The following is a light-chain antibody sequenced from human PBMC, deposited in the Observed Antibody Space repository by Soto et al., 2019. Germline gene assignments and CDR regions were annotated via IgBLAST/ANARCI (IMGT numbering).Light chain of an antibody. CDR3: AAWDDSLSGPL. Sequence: QSVLTQPPSASRTPGQRVTISCSGSSSNIGSNYVYWYQQLPGTAPRVLINTNNQRPSGVPDRFSGSKSGTSASLAISGLRSEDEADYYCAAWDDSLSGPLFGGGTKLTVL. J-gene: IGLJ2*01. CDR2: TNN. V-gene: IGLV1-47*02. CDR1: SSNIGSNY.